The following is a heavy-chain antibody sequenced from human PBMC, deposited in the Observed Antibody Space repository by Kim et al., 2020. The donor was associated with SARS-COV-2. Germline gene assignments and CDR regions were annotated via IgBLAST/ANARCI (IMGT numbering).Heavy chain of an antibody. D-gene: IGHD3-22*01. Sequence: ASVKVSCKASGYTFTGYYMHWVRQAPGQGPEWLGWINLHSGGTNYAQKFQGWVTMTRDTSTSTAYMELSRLRSDDTAVYYCARAPIPLYYYDSSGYYGMDVWGQGTTVTVSS. J-gene: IGHJ6*01. CDR3: ARAPIPLYYYDSSGYYGMDV. V-gene: IGHV1-2*04. CDR2: INLHSGGT. CDR1: GYTFTGYY.